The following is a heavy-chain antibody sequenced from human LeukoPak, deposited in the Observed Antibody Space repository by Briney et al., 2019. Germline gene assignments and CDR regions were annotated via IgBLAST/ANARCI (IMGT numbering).Heavy chain of an antibody. V-gene: IGHV1-2*02. J-gene: IGHJ5*02. CDR3: ARDNRHGYNWNWFDP. CDR1: GYTFTGYY. CDR2: INPNSGGT. Sequence: ASVKVSCKASGYTFTGYYMHWVRQAPGQGLEWMGWINPNSGGTNYAQKFQGRVTMNRDTSISTAYMELSRLRSDDTAVYYCARDNRHGYNWNWFDPWGQGTLVTVSS. D-gene: IGHD1-1*01.